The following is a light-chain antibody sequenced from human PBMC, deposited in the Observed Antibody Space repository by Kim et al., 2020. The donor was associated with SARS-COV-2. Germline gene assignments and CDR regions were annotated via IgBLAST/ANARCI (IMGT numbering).Light chain of an antibody. CDR1: QGIDNH. J-gene: IGKJ1*01. CDR2: AAS. CDR3: QQLNTYPWT. Sequence: GDRVAVTFRTSQGIDNHLAWYQQKPGKAAKLLIFAASTLQRGVPSRFSGSGSGTEFTLTVSSLQPEDCAIYYCQQLNTYPWTFGQGTKV. V-gene: IGKV1-9*01.